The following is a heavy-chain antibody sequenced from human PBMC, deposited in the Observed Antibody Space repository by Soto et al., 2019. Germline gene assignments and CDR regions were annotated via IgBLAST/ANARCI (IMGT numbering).Heavy chain of an antibody. CDR3: AYESSGYYYLHNWFDP. V-gene: IGHV1-69*13. J-gene: IGHJ5*02. D-gene: IGHD3-22*01. Sequence: SVKVSCKASGGTFSSYAISWVRQAPGQGLEWMGGIIPIFGTANYAQKFQGRVTITADESTSTAYMELSSLRSEDTAVYYCAYESSGYYYLHNWFDPWGQGTLVTVSS. CDR1: GGTFSSYA. CDR2: IIPIFGTA.